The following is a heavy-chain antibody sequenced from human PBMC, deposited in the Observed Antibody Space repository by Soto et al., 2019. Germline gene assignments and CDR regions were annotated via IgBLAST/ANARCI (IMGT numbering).Heavy chain of an antibody. J-gene: IGHJ6*02. D-gene: IGHD1-26*01. V-gene: IGHV3-30*18. CDR2: ISYDGSNK. Sequence: GGSLRLSCAASGFTFSSYGMHWVRQAPGKGLEWVAVISYDGSNKYYADSVKGRFTISRDNSKNTLYLQMNSLRAEDTAVYYCAKDRPSGSRPYYYGMDVWGQGNRGHRLL. CDR1: GFTFSSYG. CDR3: AKDRPSGSRPYYYGMDV.